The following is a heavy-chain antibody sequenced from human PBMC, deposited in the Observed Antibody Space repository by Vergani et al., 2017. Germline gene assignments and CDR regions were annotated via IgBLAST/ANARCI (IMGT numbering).Heavy chain of an antibody. CDR2: INHSGST. D-gene: IGHD2-2*01. Sequence: QLQLQESGPGLVKPSETLSLTCAVYGGSFSGYYWSWIRQPPGKGLEWIGEINHSGSTNYNPSLKSRVTISVDTSKNQFSLKMSSVTAADTSVYYCARARYCSSTSCYGALDPWGQGTLVTVSS. J-gene: IGHJ5*02. CDR1: GGSFSGYY. CDR3: ARARYCSSTSCYGALDP. V-gene: IGHV4-34*01.